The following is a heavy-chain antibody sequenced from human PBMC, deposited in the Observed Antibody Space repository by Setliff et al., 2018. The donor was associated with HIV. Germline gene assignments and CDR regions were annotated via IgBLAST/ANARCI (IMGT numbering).Heavy chain of an antibody. D-gene: IGHD2-8*01. J-gene: IGHJ6*03. CDR2: IDSNNGNR. CDR3: VRLTADRTNYYYYMDV. Sequence: ASVKVSCKASGYSLSTYAISWVRQAPGQGLEWMGWIDSNNGNRNFAQKFRGRVTMNTDISTNTAYMEVRSLSFDDTAVYYCVRLTADRTNYYYYMDVWGKGTTGTVSS. V-gene: IGHV1-18*01. CDR1: GYSLSTYA.